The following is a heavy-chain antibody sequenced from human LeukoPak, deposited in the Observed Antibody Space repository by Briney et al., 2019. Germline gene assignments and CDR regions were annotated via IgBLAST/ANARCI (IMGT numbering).Heavy chain of an antibody. CDR1: GGSISSGGYS. V-gene: IGHV4-30-2*01. CDR3: ARGGDSGDYFDY. J-gene: IGHJ4*02. CDR2: IYHSGST. Sequence: SETLSLTCAVSGGSISSGGYSWSWIRQPPGKGLEWIGYIYHSGSTYYNPSLKSRVTLSVDRSKNQFALKLSSVTAADTAVYYCARGGDSGDYFDYWGQGTLVTVSS. D-gene: IGHD1-26*01.